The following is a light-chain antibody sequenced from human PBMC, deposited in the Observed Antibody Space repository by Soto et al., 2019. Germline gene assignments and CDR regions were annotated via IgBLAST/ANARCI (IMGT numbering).Light chain of an antibody. Sequence: QSVLTQPASVSGAPGQSINISCTGTSSDIGDYKPVSWYQQHPGKAPKTIIYDVRNRPSGVSDRLSGSRSGNTASLAISGLQAEDEADYYCSSYTSNDTVIFGGGTKLTVL. CDR2: DVR. J-gene: IGLJ2*01. CDR1: SSDIGDYKP. CDR3: SSYTSNDTVI. V-gene: IGLV2-14*01.